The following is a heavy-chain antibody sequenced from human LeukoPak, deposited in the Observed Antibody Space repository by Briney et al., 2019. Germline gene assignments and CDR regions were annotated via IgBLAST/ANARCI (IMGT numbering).Heavy chain of an antibody. CDR3: ARDKWDGYNSNNWFDP. V-gene: IGHV3-21*01. CDR1: GFSFSRYS. D-gene: IGHD5-24*01. J-gene: IGHJ5*02. Sequence: PGGSLRLSCTASGFSFSRYSFNWVRQAPGKGLEWVSSISPSSTYIYYADSVKGRFTISRDDAKNSLFLQMNSLRAEDTAVYYCARDKWDGYNSNNWFDPWGQGTLVTVSS. CDR2: ISPSSTYI.